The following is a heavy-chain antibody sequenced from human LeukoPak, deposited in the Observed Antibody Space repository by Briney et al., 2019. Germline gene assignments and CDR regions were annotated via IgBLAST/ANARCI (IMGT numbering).Heavy chain of an antibody. Sequence: GGSLRLSCAASGFTFGSYAMSWVRQTPGKSLEWVSIITNGGVTTYYADSARGRFTISRDNSKNMLYLQMNSLRAEDTAVYYCARSYTGYDLWGQGTLVTVSS. CDR2: ITNGGVTT. D-gene: IGHD5-12*01. J-gene: IGHJ4*02. V-gene: IGHV3-23*01. CDR3: ARSYTGYDL. CDR1: GFTFGSYA.